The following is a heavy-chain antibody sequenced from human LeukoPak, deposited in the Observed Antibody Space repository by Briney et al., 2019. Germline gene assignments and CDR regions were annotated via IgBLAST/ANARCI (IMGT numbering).Heavy chain of an antibody. CDR1: GYSFTSYW. CDR3: ARLRGYYDSSGPGFDY. V-gene: IGHV5-51*01. J-gene: IGHJ4*02. Sequence: GESLEISCKGSGYSFTSYWIGWVRQMPGKGLEWMGIIYPGDSDTRYSPSFQGQVTISADKSISTAYLQWSSLKASDTAMYYCARLRGYYDSSGPGFDYWGQGTLVTVSS. CDR2: IYPGDSDT. D-gene: IGHD3-22*01.